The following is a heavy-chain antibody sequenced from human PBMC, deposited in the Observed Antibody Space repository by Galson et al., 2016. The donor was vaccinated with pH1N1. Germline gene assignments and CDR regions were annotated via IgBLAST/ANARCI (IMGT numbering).Heavy chain of an antibody. CDR1: GYTFTDYW. J-gene: IGHJ4*02. D-gene: IGHD1-26*01. V-gene: IGHV5-51*01. Sequence: QSGAEVKKSGESLKISCEASGYTFTDYWIGWVRQTPGTGLEWIGIIYPRDCDTRYRPPFHGHVTFSAVESITSADPQLGRLKAPDSGIYYCAREYPSGFYSHWGRGTLVTVSS. CDR2: IYPRDCDT. CDR3: AREYPSGFYSH.